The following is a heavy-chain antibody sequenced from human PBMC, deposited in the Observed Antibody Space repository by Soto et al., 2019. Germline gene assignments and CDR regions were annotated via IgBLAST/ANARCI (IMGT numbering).Heavy chain of an antibody. CDR2: ISWNSGSI. CDR3: AKDGTPQWLVQTSYYYYGMDV. CDR1: GFTFDDYA. V-gene: IGHV3-9*01. D-gene: IGHD6-19*01. Sequence: HPGGSLRLSCAASGFTFDDYAMHWVRQAPGKGLEWVSGISWNSGSIGYADSVKGRFTISRDNAKNSLYLQMNSLRAEDTALYYCAKDGTPQWLVQTSYYYYGMDVWGQGTTVTVSS. J-gene: IGHJ6*02.